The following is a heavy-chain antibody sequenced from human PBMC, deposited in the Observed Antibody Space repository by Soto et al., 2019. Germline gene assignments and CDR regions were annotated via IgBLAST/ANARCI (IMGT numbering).Heavy chain of an antibody. J-gene: IGHJ3*01. V-gene: IGHV4-59*01. Sequence: QVQLQESGPGLVKPSETLSLTCTVSGGSITSYYWSWIRQPTGKGLEWIGYIYYSGSTNYNPSLKSRVTISVDTSKNQFSLMLSSVTAADTAVYYCARVWGGAFDFWGQGTMVTVSS. CDR2: IYYSGST. CDR1: GGSITSYY. CDR3: ARVWGGAFDF. D-gene: IGHD3-10*01.